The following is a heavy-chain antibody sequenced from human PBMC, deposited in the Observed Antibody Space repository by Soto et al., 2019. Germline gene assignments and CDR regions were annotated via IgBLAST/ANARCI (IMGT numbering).Heavy chain of an antibody. CDR1: GASVSSETHF. Sequence: SETLSLTCRVSGASVSSETHFWTWIRQPPGKGLEWIGYVYRTGITNSNPALTSRVTVSADRSKNQFSLTLRSVTAADTAVYYCVREDMSGTYYFDYWGPGIQVTVSS. D-gene: IGHD1-26*01. CDR2: VYRTGIT. V-gene: IGHV4-61*01. CDR3: VREDMSGTYYFDY. J-gene: IGHJ4*02.